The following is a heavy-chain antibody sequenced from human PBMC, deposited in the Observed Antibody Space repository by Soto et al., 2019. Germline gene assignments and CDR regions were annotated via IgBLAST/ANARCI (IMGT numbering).Heavy chain of an antibody. CDR3: AREGAARGYYYYGMDV. D-gene: IGHD3-16*01. CDR1: GGSISNSY. J-gene: IGHJ6*02. CDR2: MFYSGSST. Sequence: PSETLSLTCSVSGGSISNSYWSWIRQPPGKGLEWIGYMFYSGSSTNYNPSLKSRVTISVDTSKNQFSLKLSSVTAADTAVYYCAREGAARGYYYYGMDVWGQGTTVTVSS. V-gene: IGHV4-59*12.